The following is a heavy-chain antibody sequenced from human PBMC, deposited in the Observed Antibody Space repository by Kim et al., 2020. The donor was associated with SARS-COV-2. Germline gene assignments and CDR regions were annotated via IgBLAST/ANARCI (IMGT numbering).Heavy chain of an antibody. V-gene: IGHV3-30*04. CDR1: GFTFSSYA. D-gene: IGHD3-16*02. CDR2: ISYDGSNK. CDR3: AREGGYDYIWGSYRFYGMDV. J-gene: IGHJ6*02. Sequence: GGSLRLSCAASGFTFSSYAMHWVRQAPGKGLEWVAVISYDGSNKYYVDSVKGRFTISRDNSKNTLYLQMNSLRAEDTAVYYCAREGGYDYIWGSYRFYGMDVWGQGTTVTVSS.